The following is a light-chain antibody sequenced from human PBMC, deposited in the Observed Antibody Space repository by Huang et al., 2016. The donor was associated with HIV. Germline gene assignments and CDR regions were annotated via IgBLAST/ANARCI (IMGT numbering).Light chain of an antibody. CDR3: QQTYSSLPT. CDR1: QSISSY. V-gene: IGKV1-39*01. Sequence: DIQMTQSPSSLSASVGDTVTITCRASQSISSYLNWYQQRPGKAPNLLIYAASTLQSGVPSRFSGSGSGTDFTLTISRLHPEDLATYYCQQTYSSLPTFGQGTRLE. CDR2: AAS. J-gene: IGKJ5*01.